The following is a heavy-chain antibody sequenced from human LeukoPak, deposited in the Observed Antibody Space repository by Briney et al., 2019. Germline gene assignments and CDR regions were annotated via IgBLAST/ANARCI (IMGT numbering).Heavy chain of an antibody. J-gene: IGHJ6*03. D-gene: IGHD6-13*01. V-gene: IGHV7-4-1*02. Sequence: ASVKVSCKASGYTSTSYAMNWVRQAPGQGLEWMGWINTNTGNPTYAQGFTGRFVFSLDTSVSTAYLQISSLKAEDTAVYYCARESYSSSWYKWYYYYYMDVWGKGTTVTVSS. CDR1: GYTSTSYA. CDR3: ARESYSSSWYKWYYYYYMDV. CDR2: INTNTGNP.